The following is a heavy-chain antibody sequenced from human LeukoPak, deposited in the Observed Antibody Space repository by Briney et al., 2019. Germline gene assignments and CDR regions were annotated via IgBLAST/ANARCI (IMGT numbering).Heavy chain of an antibody. CDR1: GGTFSSYA. CDR3: ARDRGEQWLADY. D-gene: IGHD6-19*01. V-gene: IGHV1-69*01. CDR2: IIPIFGTA. Sequence: GASVKVSCKASGGTFSSYAISWVRQAPGQGLEWMGGIIPIFGTANYAQKFQGRVTITADESTSTAYMELSSLRSEDTAVYYCARDRGEQWLADYWGQGTLVTVSS. J-gene: IGHJ4*02.